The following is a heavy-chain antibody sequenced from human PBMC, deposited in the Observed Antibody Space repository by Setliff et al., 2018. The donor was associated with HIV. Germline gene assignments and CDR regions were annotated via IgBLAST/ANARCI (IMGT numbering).Heavy chain of an antibody. Sequence: SETLSLTCAVYGRSFSGYYWNWIRQSPGNGLEWIGEINHSGGTNYNPSLKSRVTMSIDTSKNQFSLNVSSVTAADTAVYYCARGWGHDGFDFWGQGTMVTVSS. J-gene: IGHJ3*01. CDR3: ARGWGHDGFDF. CDR2: INHSGGT. CDR1: GRSFSGYY. V-gene: IGHV4-34*01. D-gene: IGHD7-27*01.